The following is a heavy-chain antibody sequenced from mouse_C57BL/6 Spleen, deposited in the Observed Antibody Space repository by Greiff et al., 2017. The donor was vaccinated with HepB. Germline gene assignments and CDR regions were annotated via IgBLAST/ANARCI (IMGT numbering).Heavy chain of an antibody. Sequence: EVQRVESGGGLVKPGGSLKLSCAASGFTFSDYGMHWVRQAPEKGLEWVAYISSGSSTIYYADTVKGRFTISRDNAKNTLFLQMTSLRSEDTAMYYCAIEDDRGAMDYWGQGTSVTVSS. CDR2: ISSGSSTI. D-gene: IGHD2-3*01. CDR1: GFTFSDYG. J-gene: IGHJ4*01. CDR3: AIEDDRGAMDY. V-gene: IGHV5-17*01.